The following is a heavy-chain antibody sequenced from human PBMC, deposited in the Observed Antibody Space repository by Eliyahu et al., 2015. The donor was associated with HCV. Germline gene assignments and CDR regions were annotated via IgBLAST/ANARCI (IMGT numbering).Heavy chain of an antibody. D-gene: IGHD5-24*01. J-gene: IGHJ4*02. CDR1: GGSFSGYY. V-gene: IGHV4-34*01. Sequence: QVQLQQWGAGLLKPSETLSLTCAVYGGSFSGYYWSWIRQPPGKGLGWIGELNHSGSTNYNPSLKSRVTISVDTSKNQFSLKLRSVTAADTAVYYCARGRAPDGYNYAGTFDYWGQGTLVTVSS. CDR3: ARGRAPDGYNYAGTFDY. CDR2: LNHSGST.